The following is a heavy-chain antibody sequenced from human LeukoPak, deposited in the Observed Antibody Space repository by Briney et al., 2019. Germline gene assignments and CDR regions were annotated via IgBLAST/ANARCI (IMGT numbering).Heavy chain of an antibody. Sequence: SETLSLTCTVSGGSISSGGYYWSWIRQHPGKGLEWIGYIYYSGSTYYNPSLKSRVTISVDTSKNQFSLKLSSVTAADTAVYYCARTYYYDSSGYLDYWGQGTLVTVSS. CDR3: ARTYYYDSSGYLDY. D-gene: IGHD3-22*01. J-gene: IGHJ4*02. V-gene: IGHV4-31*03. CDR2: IYYSGST. CDR1: GGSISSGGYY.